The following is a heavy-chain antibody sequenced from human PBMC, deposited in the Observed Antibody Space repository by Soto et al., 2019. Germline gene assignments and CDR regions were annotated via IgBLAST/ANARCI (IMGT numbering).Heavy chain of an antibody. D-gene: IGHD6-13*01. CDR1: GFTFDDYG. V-gene: IGHV3-20*01. J-gene: IGHJ3*02. Sequence: GGSLRLSCAASGFTFDDYGMSWVRQAPGKGLEWVSGINWNGGSTGYADSVKGRFTISRDNAKNSLYLQMNSLRAEDTALYHCARFIAAAGTGHAFDIWGQGTMVTVSS. CDR2: INWNGGST. CDR3: ARFIAAAGTGHAFDI.